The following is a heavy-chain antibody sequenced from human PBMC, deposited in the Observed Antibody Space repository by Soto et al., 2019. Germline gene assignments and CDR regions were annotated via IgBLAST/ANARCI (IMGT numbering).Heavy chain of an antibody. Sequence: GASVKVSCKASGYTFTSYGISWVRQAPGQGLEWMGWISAYNGNTNYAQKLQGRVTMTTDTSTSTAYMELRSLRSDDTAVYYCARLTKVTPYYDFWSGYRSEPSYYFDYWGQGTLVTVSS. J-gene: IGHJ4*02. CDR1: GYTFTSYG. D-gene: IGHD3-3*01. CDR3: ARLTKVTPYYDFWSGYRSEPSYYFDY. V-gene: IGHV1-18*01. CDR2: ISAYNGNT.